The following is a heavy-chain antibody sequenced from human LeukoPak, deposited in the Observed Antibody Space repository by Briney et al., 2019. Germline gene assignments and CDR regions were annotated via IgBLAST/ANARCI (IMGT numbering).Heavy chain of an antibody. D-gene: IGHD2-2*01. V-gene: IGHV4-30-4*01. Sequence: SQTLSLTCTVSGGSISSGDYYWSWIRQPPGKGLEWIGYIYYSGSTYYNPTLKSRVTISVDTSKNQFSLKLSSVTAADTAVYYCARELQLLFFDYWGQGTLVTVSS. CDR3: ARELQLLFFDY. CDR2: IYYSGST. J-gene: IGHJ4*02. CDR1: GGSISSGDYY.